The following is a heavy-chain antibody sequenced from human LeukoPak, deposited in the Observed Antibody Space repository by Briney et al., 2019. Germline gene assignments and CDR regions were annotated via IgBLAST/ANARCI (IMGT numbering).Heavy chain of an antibody. V-gene: IGHV4-38-2*02. CDR1: DFSVSSVYY. D-gene: IGHD3-16*02. CDR3: ARDYTNVWGSYRLYYFDY. CDR2: VYNGGTT. Sequence: SETLSLTCTVSDFSVSSVYYWGWIRPPPGKGLEWIGSVYNGGTTYYNPSLKSRVAISVDTSKNQFSLKLTSVTAADTAMYYCARDYTNVWGSYRLYYFDYWGQGTLVTVSS. J-gene: IGHJ4*02.